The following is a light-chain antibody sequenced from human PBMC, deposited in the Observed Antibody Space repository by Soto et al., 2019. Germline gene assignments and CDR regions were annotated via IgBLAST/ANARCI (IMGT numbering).Light chain of an antibody. CDR2: ATS. J-gene: IGKJ1*01. Sequence: DIQMTQSPSFVSAAVGDRVTLTCRASQDISNLLAWYQQKPGKAPTLLIYATSNWQRGVPSRFSGSGSGTDFTLTISGLQPEDFATYYCQQASSFPRTFGQGTKGDIK. CDR3: QQASSFPRT. V-gene: IGKV1-12*01. CDR1: QDISNL.